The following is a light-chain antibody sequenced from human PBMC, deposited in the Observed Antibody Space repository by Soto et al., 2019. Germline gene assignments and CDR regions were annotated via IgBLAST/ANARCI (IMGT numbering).Light chain of an antibody. CDR2: AAS. Sequence: DIQMTQSPSTLSASVGDRVTITCRASQSISSWLAWYQQKPGTAPKLLIYAASTLESGVPSRFSGSRSGTEFTRTVSSLQPDDFATYYCQQYNDSFPYTFGQGTKLEIK. CDR1: QSISSW. J-gene: IGKJ2*01. V-gene: IGKV1-5*03. CDR3: QQYNDSFPYT.